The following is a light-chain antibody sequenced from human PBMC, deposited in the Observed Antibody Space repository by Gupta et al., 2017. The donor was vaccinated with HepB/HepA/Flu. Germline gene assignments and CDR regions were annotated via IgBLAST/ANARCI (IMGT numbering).Light chain of an antibody. CDR2: GNS. CDR1: CSNIGAGYD. V-gene: IGLV1-40*01. Sequence: QSVLTQPPSVSGAPGQRVTISCTGSCSNIGAGYDVHWYQQLPGTAPKRLIYGNSTRPSGVPDRFSGSKSGTSASLAIPGLQAEDEAAYYCQSYDTGLSGSVFGGGTKLTVL. J-gene: IGLJ3*02. CDR3: QSYDTGLSGSV.